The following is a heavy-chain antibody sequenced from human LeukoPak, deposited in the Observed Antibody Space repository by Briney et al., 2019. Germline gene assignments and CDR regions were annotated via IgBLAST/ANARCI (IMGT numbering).Heavy chain of an antibody. J-gene: IGHJ4*02. CDR1: GYSFTSYG. D-gene: IGHD3-22*01. CDR3: ARATSGYYDY. CDR2: ISAYNGHT. Sequence: ASVKVSCKASGYSFTSYGISWVRQAPGQGLEWMGWISAYNGHTNYAKKLQGRVTMTTDTSTSTAYMELRSLRSDDTAVYYCARATSGYYDYWGQGILVTVSS. V-gene: IGHV1-18*01.